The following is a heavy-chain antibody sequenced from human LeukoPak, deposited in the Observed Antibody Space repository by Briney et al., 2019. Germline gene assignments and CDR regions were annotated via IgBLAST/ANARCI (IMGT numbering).Heavy chain of an antibody. CDR2: INHSGST. CDR3: ARRGRSNSSLVVWYYYYMDV. Sequence: PSETLSLTCAVYGGSFSGYYWSWIRQPPGKGLEWIGEINHSGSTNYNPSLKSRVTISVDTSKNQFSLKLSSVTAADTAVYYCARRGRSNSSLVVWYYYYMDVWGQGTTVTVSS. CDR1: GGSFSGYY. J-gene: IGHJ6*03. V-gene: IGHV4-34*01. D-gene: IGHD6-6*01.